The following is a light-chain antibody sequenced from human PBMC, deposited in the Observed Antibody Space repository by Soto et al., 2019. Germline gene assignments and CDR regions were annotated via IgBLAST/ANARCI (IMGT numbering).Light chain of an antibody. J-gene: IGLJ1*01. Sequence: QSVLTQPPSASGTPGQRVTISCPGSTSNIGSNSVNWYQQLPGTAPKLLIYSRNQRPSGVPDRFSGSKSGTSASLAINGLQSEDEADYYCLVWDDSLNGDVFGTGTKVTVL. CDR3: LVWDDSLNGDV. CDR1: TSNIGSNS. CDR2: SRN. V-gene: IGLV1-44*01.